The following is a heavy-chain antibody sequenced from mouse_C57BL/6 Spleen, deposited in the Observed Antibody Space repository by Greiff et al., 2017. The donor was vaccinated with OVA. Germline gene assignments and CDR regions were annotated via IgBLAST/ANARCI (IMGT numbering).Heavy chain of an antibody. CDR1: GFTFSSYG. J-gene: IGHJ4*01. Sequence: EVKLMESGGDLVKPGGSLKLSCAASGFTFSSYGMSWVRQTPDKRLEWVATISSGGSYTYYPDSVKGRFTISRDNAKNTLYLQMSSLKSEDTAMYYCARLRPDYYAMDYWGQGTAVTVSS. CDR2: ISSGGSYT. V-gene: IGHV5-6*01. CDR3: ARLRPDYYAMDY.